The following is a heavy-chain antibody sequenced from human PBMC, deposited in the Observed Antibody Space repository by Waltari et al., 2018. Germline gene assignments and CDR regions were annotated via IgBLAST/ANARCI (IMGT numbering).Heavy chain of an antibody. CDR2: VHGSGKS. D-gene: IGHD2-15*01. CDR3: ARDRGRGLYFDS. V-gene: IGHV4-4*02. J-gene: IGHJ4*02. CDR1: GGSVSSSDW. Sequence: QLQLQESGPGLVKPSGTLSLTCDVSGGSVSSSDWWSWVRQSPGKGLEWIGQVHGSGKSYYNPSFASRVTVSLETSTNPFSLKVTSATAADTAVYYCARDRGRGLYFDSWGQGTLVTVSP.